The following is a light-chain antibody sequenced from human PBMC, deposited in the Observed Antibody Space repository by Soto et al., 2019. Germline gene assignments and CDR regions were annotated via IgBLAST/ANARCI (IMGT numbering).Light chain of an antibody. CDR2: DAS. J-gene: IGKJ1*01. Sequence: DIQMSQSPSTLSASVGDRVTITCRASQTVNTWLSWYHQKLGKAPKVLIFDASSLKTGVPSRFSGSGSGTEFTLTISNLQPDDFAPYYCQQYDSYSSGPFGQGTKVDIK. CDR3: QQYDSYSSGP. CDR1: QTVNTW. V-gene: IGKV1-5*01.